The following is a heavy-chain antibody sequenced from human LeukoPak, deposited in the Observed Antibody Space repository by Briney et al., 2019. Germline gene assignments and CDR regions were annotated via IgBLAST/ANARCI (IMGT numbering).Heavy chain of an antibody. J-gene: IGHJ4*02. CDR3: ARDLSSSTSCYTY. V-gene: IGHV3-21*01. D-gene: IGHD2-2*02. CDR2: ISSSGSYI. CDR1: GFTFSSYS. Sequence: GGSLRLPCAASGFTFSSYSMNWVRQAPGKGLEWVSSISSSGSYIYYADSVKGRFTISRDNAKNSLYLQMDSLRVEDTAVYYCARDLSSSTSCYTYWGQGTLVTVSS.